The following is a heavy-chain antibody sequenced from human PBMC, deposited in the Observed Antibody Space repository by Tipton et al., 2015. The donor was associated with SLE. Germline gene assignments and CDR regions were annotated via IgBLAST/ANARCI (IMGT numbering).Heavy chain of an antibody. D-gene: IGHD3-10*01. V-gene: IGHV4-30-2*01. CDR1: GGSISTHS. J-gene: IGHJ4*02. Sequence: TLSLTCTASGGSISTHSWSWIRQPPGKGLEWIGYIYHSGTTYYNPSLKSRVTISVDRSKNQFSLKLSSVTAADTAMYYCARGKWFGENDYWGQGTVVTVSS. CDR2: IYHSGTT. CDR3: ARGKWFGENDY.